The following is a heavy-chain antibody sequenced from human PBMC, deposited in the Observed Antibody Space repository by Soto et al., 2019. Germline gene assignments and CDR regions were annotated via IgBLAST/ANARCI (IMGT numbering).Heavy chain of an antibody. D-gene: IGHD2-2*01. J-gene: IGHJ6*03. V-gene: IGHV4-34*01. CDR2: INHSGST. CDR3: ARVGRTSYYYYYMDV. Sequence: SETLSLTCAVYGGSFSGYYWIWIRQPPGKGLEWIGEINHSGSTNYNPSLMSRVTISVDTSKNQCPLKLSPVAAAATAVYYCARVGRTSYYYYYMDVWGKGTTVTV. CDR1: GGSFSGYY.